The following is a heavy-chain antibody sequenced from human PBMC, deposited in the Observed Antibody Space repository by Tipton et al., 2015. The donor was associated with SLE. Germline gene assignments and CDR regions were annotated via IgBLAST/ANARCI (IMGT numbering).Heavy chain of an antibody. CDR3: ARGDYYDSSGHDAFDI. Sequence: TLSLTCTVSGGSISSYYWGWIRQPPGKGLEWIGYIYYSGSTNYNPSLKSRVTISVDTSKNQFSLKLSSVTAADTAVYYCARGDYYDSSGHDAFDIWGQGTMVTVSS. CDR2: IYYSGST. V-gene: IGHV4-59*01. D-gene: IGHD3-22*01. J-gene: IGHJ3*02. CDR1: GGSISSYY.